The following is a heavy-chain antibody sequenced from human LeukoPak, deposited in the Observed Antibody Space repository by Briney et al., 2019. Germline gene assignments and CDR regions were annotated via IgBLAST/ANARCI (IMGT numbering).Heavy chain of an antibody. J-gene: IGHJ5*02. D-gene: IGHD7-27*01. CDR3: ARLGTLRS. CDR1: GGSVSSSSYY. Sequence: SETLCLSCTVSGGSVSSSSYYWGWIRQPPGKGLEWIGSISYSGTNYNNPSLKSRVSISIDTSKNQFSVKLTSVTAADTAMYYCARLGTLRSWGQRALVTVSS. V-gene: IGHV4-39*01. CDR2: ISYSGTN.